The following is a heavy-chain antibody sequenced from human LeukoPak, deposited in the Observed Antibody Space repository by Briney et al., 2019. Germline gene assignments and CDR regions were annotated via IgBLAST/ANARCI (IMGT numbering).Heavy chain of an antibody. Sequence: GFTFSSYGXXWVRQASGKGLEWXXVIWYDGSKKYYADSVKGGFTISRDNSKNTLYLQMNSLRAEDTAVYYCAKDQGGSYSYSDYWGQGTLVTVSS. CDR1: GFTFSSYG. CDR3: AKDQGGSYSYSDY. J-gene: IGHJ4*02. V-gene: IGHV3-33*06. CDR2: IWYDGSKK. D-gene: IGHD1-26*01.